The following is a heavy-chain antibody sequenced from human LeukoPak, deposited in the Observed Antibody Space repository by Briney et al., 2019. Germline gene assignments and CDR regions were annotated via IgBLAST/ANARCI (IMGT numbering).Heavy chain of an antibody. V-gene: IGHV3-23*01. CDR1: GFTFSSYG. J-gene: IGHJ6*03. CDR3: AKDKSLGGMNYYYYMDV. D-gene: IGHD1-26*01. CDR2: ISGNGDRT. Sequence: PGGSLRLSCAASGFTFSSYGMSWVRQAPGKGLEWVSAISGNGDRTYYADSVKGRFSIPRDNSKNTLYLQMNSLRAEDTAVYYCAKDKSLGGMNYYYYMDVWGKGTTVTVSS.